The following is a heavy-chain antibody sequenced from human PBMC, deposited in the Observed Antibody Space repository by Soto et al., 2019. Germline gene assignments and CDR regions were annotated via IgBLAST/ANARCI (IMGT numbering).Heavy chain of an antibody. V-gene: IGHV4-34*01. CDR2: INHSGST. Sequence: SETLSLTCAVYGGSFSGYYWSWIRQPPGKGLEWIGEINHSGSTNYNPSLKSRVTISVDTSKNQSSLKLSSVTAADTAVYYCARRSGSRPFDYWGQGTRVTVSS. D-gene: IGHD3-10*01. J-gene: IGHJ4*02. CDR3: ARRSGSRPFDY. CDR1: GGSFSGYY.